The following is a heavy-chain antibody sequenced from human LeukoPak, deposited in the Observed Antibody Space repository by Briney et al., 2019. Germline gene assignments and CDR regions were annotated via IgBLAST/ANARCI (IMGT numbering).Heavy chain of an antibody. J-gene: IGHJ5*02. D-gene: IGHD2-15*01. Sequence: GASVKVSCKASGYTFTSYDINWVRQATGQGLEWMGWMNPNSGNTGYAQNFQGRVTITRDTSINTAYMELSSLRSEDTAVYYCARAGKRYCSGDSCDNWFDPWGQGTLVTVSS. CDR2: MNPNSGNT. CDR3: ARAGKRYCSGDSCDNWFDP. CDR1: GYTFTSYD. V-gene: IGHV1-8*03.